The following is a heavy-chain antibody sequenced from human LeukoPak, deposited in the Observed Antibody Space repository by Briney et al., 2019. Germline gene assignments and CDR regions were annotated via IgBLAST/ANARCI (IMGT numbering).Heavy chain of an antibody. CDR1: GGSITNYY. V-gene: IGHV4-4*07. CDR3: ARGCSSTSCWLRMDV. J-gene: IGHJ6*02. D-gene: IGHD2-2*01. CDR2: IYTSGST. Sequence: SETLSLTCTVSGGSITNYYWSWIRQPAGKGLEWIGRIYTSGSTSYNPSLKSRVTMSVDTSKNQFSLKLSSVTAADTAVYYCARGCSSTSCWLRMDVWGQGATVTVSS.